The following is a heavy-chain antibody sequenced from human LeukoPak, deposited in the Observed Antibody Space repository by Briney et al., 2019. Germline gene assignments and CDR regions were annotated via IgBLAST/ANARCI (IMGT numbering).Heavy chain of an antibody. J-gene: IGHJ6*03. CDR1: GGSFSSYY. CDR2: IYTSGSS. D-gene: IGHD4-17*01. V-gene: IGHV4-4*07. Sequence: PSETLSLTCAVSGGSFSSYYWSWIRQPAGKGLEWVGGIYTSGSSNYNPSPKSRVTMSVDTSKNQYSLKLSSVTAADTAVYYCARGAATTVTTWSWDYYYYMDVWGKGTTVTVSS. CDR3: ARGAATTVTTWSWDYYYYMDV.